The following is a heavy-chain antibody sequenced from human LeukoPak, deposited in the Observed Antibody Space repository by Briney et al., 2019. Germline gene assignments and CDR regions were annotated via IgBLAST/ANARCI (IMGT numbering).Heavy chain of an antibody. D-gene: IGHD4-17*01. Sequence: ASVKVSCKASGYTFTNYGMNWVRQAPGQGLEWMGWINTNTGNPTYAQGFTGRFVFSLDTSVSTAYLQISSLKAEDTAVYYCARDGVTTVTMLDYWGQGTLVTVSS. CDR3: ARDGVTTVTMLDY. V-gene: IGHV7-4-1*02. J-gene: IGHJ4*02. CDR2: INTNTGNP. CDR1: GYTFTNYG.